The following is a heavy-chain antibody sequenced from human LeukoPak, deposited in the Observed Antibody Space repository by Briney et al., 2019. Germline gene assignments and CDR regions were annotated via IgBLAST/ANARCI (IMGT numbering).Heavy chain of an antibody. J-gene: IGHJ4*02. V-gene: IGHV3-23*01. CDR3: AIDPNWGTHS. CDR1: GFTFSTYT. D-gene: IGHD7-27*01. CDR2: IGSSGGGI. Sequence: GGSLRLSCAASGFTFSTYTMYWVRHPPGKRLEWVSIIGSSGGGIHYADSVKGRFTISRDNSKNALYLQMNSLSVEDTAVYYCAIDPNWGTHSWGQGVLVTVSS.